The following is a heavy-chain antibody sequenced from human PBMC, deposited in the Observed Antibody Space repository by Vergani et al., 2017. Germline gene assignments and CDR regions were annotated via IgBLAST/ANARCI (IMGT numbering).Heavy chain of an antibody. CDR1: GGSFSGYY. Sequence: QVQLQQWGAGLLKPSETLSLTCAVYGGSFSGYYWSWIRQPPGKGLEWIGEINHSGSTNYNPSLKSRVTISVDTSKNQFSMKLSSVTAADTAVYYCARGVIYSGYYYCYYMDVWGKGTMVTVSS. CDR2: INHSGST. V-gene: IGHV4-34*01. CDR3: ARGVIYSGYYYCYYMDV. J-gene: IGHJ6*03. D-gene: IGHD3-22*01.